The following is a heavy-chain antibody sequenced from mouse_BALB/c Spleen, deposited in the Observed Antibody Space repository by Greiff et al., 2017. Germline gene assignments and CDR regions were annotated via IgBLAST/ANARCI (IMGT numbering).Heavy chain of an antibody. CDR1: GFTFSNYW. CDR3: TLITTVVPFDY. J-gene: IGHJ2*01. V-gene: IGHV6-6*02. CDR2: IRLKSNNYAT. D-gene: IGHD1-1*01. Sequence: EVKLMESGGGLVQPGGSMKLSCVASGFTFSNYWMNWVRQSPEKGLEWVAEIRLKSNNYATHYAESVKGRFTISRDDSKSSVYLQMNNLRAEDTGIYYCTLITTVVPFDYWGQGTTLTVSS.